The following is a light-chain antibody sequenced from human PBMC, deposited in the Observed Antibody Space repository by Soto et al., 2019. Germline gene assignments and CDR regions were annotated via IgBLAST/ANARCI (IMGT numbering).Light chain of an antibody. Sequence: DIQMTQSPSSLSASVGDRVTITCRASQGIRDALGWYQKKPGAAPRLLIRAASGLHSGVPSRFSGSGSGTDFTLTISSLEPDDLATYYCQQSYITPITFGQGTRLEIK. J-gene: IGKJ5*01. CDR1: QGIRDA. CDR2: AAS. V-gene: IGKV1-39*01. CDR3: QQSYITPIT.